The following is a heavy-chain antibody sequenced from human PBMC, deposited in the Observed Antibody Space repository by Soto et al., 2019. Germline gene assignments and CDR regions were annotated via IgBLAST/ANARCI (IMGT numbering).Heavy chain of an antibody. CDR1: GFTFSSYD. Sequence: GGSLRLSCAASGFTFSSYDMHWVRQATGKGLEWVSAIGTAGDTYYPGSVKGRFTISRENAKNSLYLQMNSLRAEDTAVYYCARGHCSGGSCYQNYYYGMDVWGQGTTVTVSS. D-gene: IGHD2-15*01. CDR3: ARGHCSGGSCYQNYYYGMDV. V-gene: IGHV3-13*01. J-gene: IGHJ6*02. CDR2: IGTAGDT.